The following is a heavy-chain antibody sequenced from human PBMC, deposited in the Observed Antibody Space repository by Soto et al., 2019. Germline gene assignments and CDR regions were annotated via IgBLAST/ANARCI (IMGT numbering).Heavy chain of an antibody. Sequence: EVQLVESGGGLVQPGGSLRLSCAGSGFSVSSKFMSWVRQAPGKGLEWVSIIYSGGSTYYADSVKGRFITSRDNSKDTLYLQMNSLRAEDTAVYYCARDRAYCGSDCPLGYWGQGTLVTVSA. CDR3: ARDRAYCGSDCPLGY. J-gene: IGHJ4*02. CDR1: GFSVSSKF. CDR2: IYSGGST. D-gene: IGHD2-21*02. V-gene: IGHV3-66*01.